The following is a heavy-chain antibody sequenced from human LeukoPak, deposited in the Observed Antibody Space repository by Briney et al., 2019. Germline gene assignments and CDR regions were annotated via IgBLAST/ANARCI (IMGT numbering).Heavy chain of an antibody. V-gene: IGHV4-31*03. Sequence: SETLSLTCTVSGGSISSGGYYWSWLRQHPGKGLEWIGYIYYSGSTYYNPSLKSRVTISVDTSKNQFSLKLSSVTAADTAVYYCARASPPYGEADYWGQGTLVTVSS. J-gene: IGHJ4*02. CDR2: IYYSGST. CDR3: ARASPPYGEADY. CDR1: GGSISSGGYY. D-gene: IGHD3-10*01.